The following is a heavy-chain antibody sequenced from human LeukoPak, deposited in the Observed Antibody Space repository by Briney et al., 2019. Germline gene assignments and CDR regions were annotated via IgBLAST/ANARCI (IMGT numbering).Heavy chain of an antibody. CDR2: INPSGGST. Sequence: GASVKVSCKASGYTFTIYYMHWVRQAPGQGLEWMGIINPSGGSTSYAQKFQGRVTMTRDTSTSTVYMELSSLRSEDTAVYYCARDGSGRLQDDWGQGTLVTVSS. J-gene: IGHJ4*02. V-gene: IGHV1-46*01. D-gene: IGHD6-25*01. CDR3: ARDGSGRLQDD. CDR1: GYTFTIYY.